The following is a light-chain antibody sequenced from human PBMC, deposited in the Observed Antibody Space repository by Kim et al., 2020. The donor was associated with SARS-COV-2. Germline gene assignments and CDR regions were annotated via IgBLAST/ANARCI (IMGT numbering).Light chain of an antibody. CDR1: SSNIGARND. V-gene: IGLV1-40*01. CDR2: GNS. CDR3: QSYDNRLTVSYV. Sequence: QSVLTQPPSVSGAPGQGVTISCIGSSSNIGARNDVQWYQQLPGAAPKLLIYGNSIRSSGVPDRFSGSKSGTSASLAITGLQAEDEADYYCQSYDNRLTVSYVFGTGTKVTVL. J-gene: IGLJ1*01.